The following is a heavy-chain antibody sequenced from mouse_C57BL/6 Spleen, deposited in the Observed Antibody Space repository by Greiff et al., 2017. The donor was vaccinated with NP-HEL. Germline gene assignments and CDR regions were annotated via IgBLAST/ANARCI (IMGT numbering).Heavy chain of an antibody. CDR3: ARSGGYHAMDY. J-gene: IGHJ4*01. Sequence: VQLQQSVAELVMPGAWVKLSCKASGYTFTSYWMHWVKQRPGQGLEWIGEISHSDSYTNYNQKFKGKSTLTVDKSSSTAYMQLSSLTSEDSAVYYCARSGGYHAMDYWGQGTSVTVSS. D-gene: IGHD1-1*02. V-gene: IGHV1-69*01. CDR1: GYTFTSYW. CDR2: ISHSDSYT.